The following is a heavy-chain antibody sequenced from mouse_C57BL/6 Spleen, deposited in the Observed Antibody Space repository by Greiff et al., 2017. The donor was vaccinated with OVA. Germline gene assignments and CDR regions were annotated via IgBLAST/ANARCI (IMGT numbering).Heavy chain of an antibody. CDR2: IYPGSGST. D-gene: IGHD2-1*01. CDR3: ARGSCNSCVDY. CDR1: GYTFTSYW. V-gene: IGHV1-55*01. Sequence: QVQLQQPGAELVKPGASVKMSCKASGYTFTSYWITWVKQRPGQGLEWIGDIYPGSGSTNYNEKFKSKATLTVDTSSSTAYLQLSSLTSEDSAVSYCARGSCNSCVDYWGQGTTLTVSS. J-gene: IGHJ2*01.